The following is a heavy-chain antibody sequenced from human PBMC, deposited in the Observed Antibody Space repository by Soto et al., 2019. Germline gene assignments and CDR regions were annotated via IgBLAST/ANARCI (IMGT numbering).Heavy chain of an antibody. J-gene: IGHJ4*02. V-gene: IGHV3-15*01. CDR2: IKSKNDGGAA. D-gene: IGHD3-16*01. CDR1: GFMFSSAW. Sequence: EVQVVESGGDLVEPGGSLRLSCVTSGFMFSSAWMSWVRQGPGKGLEWGARIKSKNDGGAADYAAPVNGRFSISRDDSKRTVYLQMNSLRAEDTALYYCVEVWNDFWGQGTLVTVSS. CDR3: VEVWNDF.